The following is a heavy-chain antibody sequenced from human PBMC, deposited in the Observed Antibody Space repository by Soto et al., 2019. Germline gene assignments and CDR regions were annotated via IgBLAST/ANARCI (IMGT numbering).Heavy chain of an antibody. J-gene: IGHJ6*02. Sequence: QVQLVQSGAEVKKPGASVKVSCKASGYTFTSYDINWVRQATGQGLEWMGWMNPNSGNTGYAQKFQGRVTMTRNTTISTAYVGLSSLRSEDTAVYYCARGVETVTTFYGMDVWGQGTTVTVSS. CDR1: GYTFTSYD. CDR2: MNPNSGNT. V-gene: IGHV1-8*01. CDR3: ARGVETVTTFYGMDV. D-gene: IGHD4-17*01.